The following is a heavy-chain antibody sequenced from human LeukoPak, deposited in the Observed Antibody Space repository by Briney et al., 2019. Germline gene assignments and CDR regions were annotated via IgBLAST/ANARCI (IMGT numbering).Heavy chain of an antibody. D-gene: IGHD3-3*01. CDR3: ARVGYYDFWSGYPPGYFDY. J-gene: IGHJ4*02. Sequence: PGGSLRLSCAASGFTVSSNYMSWVRQAPGKGLEWVSVIYSGGSTYYADSVKGRFTISRDNSKNTLCLQMNSLRAEDTAVYYCARVGYYDFWSGYPPGYFDYWGQGTLVTVSS. CDR1: GFTVSSNY. V-gene: IGHV3-66*02. CDR2: IYSGGST.